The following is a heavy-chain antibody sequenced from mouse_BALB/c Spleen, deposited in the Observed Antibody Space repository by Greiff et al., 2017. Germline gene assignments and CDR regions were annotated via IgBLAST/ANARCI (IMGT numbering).Heavy chain of an antibody. CDR3: APYYGDY. CDR2: ISSGGSYT. Sequence: EVQGVESGGDLVKPGGSLKLSCAASGFTFSSYGMSWVRQTPDKRLEWVATISSGGSYTYYPDSVKGRLTISRDNAKNTLYLQMSSLKSEDTAMYYCAPYYGDYWGQGTTLTVSS. J-gene: IGHJ2*01. CDR1: GFTFSSYG. V-gene: IGHV5-6*01. D-gene: IGHD1-1*01.